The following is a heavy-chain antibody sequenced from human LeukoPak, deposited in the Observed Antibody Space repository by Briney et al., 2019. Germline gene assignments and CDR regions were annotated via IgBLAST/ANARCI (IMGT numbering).Heavy chain of an antibody. CDR3: ARGYSGYDYSTNWFDP. CDR1: GGSISSGDYY. V-gene: IGHV4-30-4*01. Sequence: PSETLSLTCTVSGGSISSGDYYWSWIRQPPGKGLEWIGYIYYSGSTYYNPSLKSRVTISVDTSKNQFSLKLSSVTAADTAVYYCARGYSGYDYSTNWFDPWGQGTLVTVSS. D-gene: IGHD5-12*01. CDR2: IYYSGST. J-gene: IGHJ5*02.